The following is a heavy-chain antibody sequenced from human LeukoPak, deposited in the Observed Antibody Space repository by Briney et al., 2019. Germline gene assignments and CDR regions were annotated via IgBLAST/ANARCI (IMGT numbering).Heavy chain of an antibody. CDR1: GGSISSYY. D-gene: IGHD3-3*01. J-gene: IGHJ6*04. Sequence: PSETLSLTCTVSGGSISSYYWSWIRQPPGKGLEWIGEINHSGSTNYNPSLKSRVTISVDTSKNQFSLKLSSVTAADTAVYYCARTYYDFWSGYYGGGRRMDVWGKGTTVTVSS. CDR2: INHSGST. CDR3: ARTYYDFWSGYYGGGRRMDV. V-gene: IGHV4-34*01.